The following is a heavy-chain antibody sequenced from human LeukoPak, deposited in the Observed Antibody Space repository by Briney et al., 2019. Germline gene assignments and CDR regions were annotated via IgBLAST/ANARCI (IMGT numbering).Heavy chain of an antibody. J-gene: IGHJ4*02. CDR1: GFTFDDYA. CDR3: ARDYDILTGYYFDY. CDR2: ISGDGGST. Sequence: GGSLRLSCAASGFTFDDYAMHWVRQAPGKGLEWVSLISGDGGSTYYADSVKGRFTISRDNAKNSLYLQMNSLRAEDTAVYYCARDYDILTGYYFDYWGQGTLVTVSS. D-gene: IGHD3-9*01. V-gene: IGHV3-43*02.